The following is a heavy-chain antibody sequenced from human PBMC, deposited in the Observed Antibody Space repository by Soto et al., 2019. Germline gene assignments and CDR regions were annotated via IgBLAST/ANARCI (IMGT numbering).Heavy chain of an antibody. D-gene: IGHD6-6*01. CDR3: ARDDSSSSGDY. V-gene: IGHV1-2*02. CDR1: GYTFTGYY. Sequence: ASVKVSCRASGYTFTGYYMHWVRQAPGQGIEWMGWINPNSGGTNYAQKFQGRVTMTRDTSISTAYMELSRLRSDDTAVYYCARDDSSSSGDYWGQGTLVTVSS. J-gene: IGHJ4*02. CDR2: INPNSGGT.